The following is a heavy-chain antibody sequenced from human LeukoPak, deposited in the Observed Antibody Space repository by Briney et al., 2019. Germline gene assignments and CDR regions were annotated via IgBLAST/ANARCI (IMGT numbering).Heavy chain of an antibody. CDR2: IYTSGGT. V-gene: IGHV4-4*07. CDR3: ARDSGGWYYYGSGSYYEAINWFDP. CDR1: GGSISSYY. J-gene: IGHJ5*02. Sequence: SETLSLTCTVSGGSISSYYWSWIRQPAGKGLEWIGRIYTSGGTNYNPSLKSRVTMSVDTSKNQFSLKLSSVTAADTAVYYCARDSGGWYYYGSGSYYEAINWFDPWGQGTLVTVSS. D-gene: IGHD3-10*01.